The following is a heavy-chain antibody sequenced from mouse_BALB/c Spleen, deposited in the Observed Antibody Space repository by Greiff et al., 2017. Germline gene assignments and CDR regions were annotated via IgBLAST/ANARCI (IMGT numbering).Heavy chain of an antibody. D-gene: IGHD1-1*01. J-gene: IGHJ3*01. CDR3: ADGSSYEGFAY. Sequence: EVQVVESGGDLVKPGGSLKLSCAASGFTFSSYGMSWVRQTPDKRLEWVATISSGGSYTYYPDSVKGRFTISRDNAKNTLYLQMSSLKSEDTAMYYCADGSSYEGFAYWGQGTLVTVSA. CDR1: GFTFSSYG. CDR2: ISSGGSYT. V-gene: IGHV5-6*01.